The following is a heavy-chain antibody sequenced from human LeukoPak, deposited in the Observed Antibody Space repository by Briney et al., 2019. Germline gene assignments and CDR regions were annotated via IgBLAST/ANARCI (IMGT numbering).Heavy chain of an antibody. CDR1: GFTFNTYG. Sequence: GGTLRLSCAASGFTFNTYGMSWVRQAPGKGLEWVSAISGSGGSTYYADSVKGRFTISRDNSKNTLYPQMNSLRAEDTAVYYCAKGSHYYDSSGPYYFDYWGQGTLVTVSS. CDR2: ISGSGGST. V-gene: IGHV3-23*01. CDR3: AKGSHYYDSSGPYYFDY. D-gene: IGHD3-22*01. J-gene: IGHJ4*02.